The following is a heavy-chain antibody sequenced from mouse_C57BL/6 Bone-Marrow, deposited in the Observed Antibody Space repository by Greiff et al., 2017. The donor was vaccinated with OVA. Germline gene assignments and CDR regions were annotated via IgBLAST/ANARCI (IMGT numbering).Heavy chain of an antibody. Sequence: VHVKQSVAELVRPGASVKLSCTASGFNIKNTYMHWVKQRPEQGLEWIGRIDPANGNTEYASKFQGKATITADTSSNTAYLQLSSLTSEDTAVYYCTTLDYFDYWGQGTTLTVSS. CDR1: GFNIKNTY. CDR3: TTLDYFDY. V-gene: IGHV14-3*01. CDR2: IDPANGNT. J-gene: IGHJ2*01. D-gene: IGHD1-2*01.